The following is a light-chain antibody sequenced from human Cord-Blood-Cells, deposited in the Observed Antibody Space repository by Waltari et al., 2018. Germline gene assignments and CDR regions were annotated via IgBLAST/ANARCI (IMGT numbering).Light chain of an antibody. V-gene: IGLV2-14*01. Sequence: QSALTQPASVSGSPGQSITISCTGTSSDVGGYNYVSWYQQHPGKAPKLVIYAVSKRPSGVSNRFSGSKSGNTASLTISGLQAEDEADYYCSSYTSSSTGVFGGGTKLTVL. J-gene: IGLJ3*02. CDR3: SSYTSSSTGV. CDR2: AVS. CDR1: SSDVGGYNY.